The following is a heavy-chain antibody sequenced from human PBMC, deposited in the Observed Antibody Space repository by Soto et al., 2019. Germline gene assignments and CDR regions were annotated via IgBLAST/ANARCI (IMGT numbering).Heavy chain of an antibody. CDR2: ISAYNGNT. CDR3: ARDRPVLRFLEWLFGYYYYGMDV. J-gene: IGHJ6*02. V-gene: IGHV1-18*01. D-gene: IGHD3-3*01. Sequence: QVQLVQSGAEVKKPGASVKVSCKASGYTFTSYDISWVRQAPGQGLEWMGWISAYNGNTNYAQKLQGRVTMTTDPSTSTAYMELRSLRSDDTAVYYCARDRPVLRFLEWLFGYYYYGMDVWGQGTTVTVSS. CDR1: GYTFTSYD.